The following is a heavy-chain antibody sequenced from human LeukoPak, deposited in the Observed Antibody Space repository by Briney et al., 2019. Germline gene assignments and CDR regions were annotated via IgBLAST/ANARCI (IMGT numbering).Heavy chain of an antibody. J-gene: IGHJ6*02. Sequence: GGSLRLSCAASGFTFSTYGMHWVRQAPGKGLEWVAVIWYDGSNKYYADSVKGRFTISRDNSKNTLYLQMNSLRAEDTAVYYCAREGIAATGDNYYYGMDVWGQGTTVTVSS. CDR3: AREGIAATGDNYYYGMDV. CDR2: IWYDGSNK. V-gene: IGHV3-33*01. D-gene: IGHD6-13*01. CDR1: GFTFSTYG.